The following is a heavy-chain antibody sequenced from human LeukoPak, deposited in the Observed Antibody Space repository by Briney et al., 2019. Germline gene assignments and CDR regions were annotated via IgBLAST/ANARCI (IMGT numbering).Heavy chain of an antibody. Sequence: GSLRLSCAASGFTFSSYAMSWVRQPPGKGLEYIGSVNYNGYAFYNPSLKSRVTISVDTSKNQFSLKLSSVTAADTAVYYCARQFLSSTNYWSAWDYWGQGTLVTVSS. D-gene: IGHD2-2*01. J-gene: IGHJ4*02. V-gene: IGHV4-39*01. CDR1: GFTFSSYA. CDR2: VNYNGYA. CDR3: ARQFLSSTNYWSAWDY.